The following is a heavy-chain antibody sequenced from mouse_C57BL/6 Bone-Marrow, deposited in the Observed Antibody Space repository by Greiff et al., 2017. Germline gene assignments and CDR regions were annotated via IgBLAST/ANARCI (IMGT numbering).Heavy chain of an antibody. Sequence: VHLVESGPGLVQPSQSLSITCTDSGFSLTSYGVHWVRQSPGKGLEWLGVIWSGGGTDYNAAFISRLSISKDNSKSQVFFKMNSLQADDTAIYYCARYDYGWCAYWGQGTLVTVSA. V-gene: IGHV2-2*01. CDR3: ARYDYGWCAY. D-gene: IGHD2-4*01. J-gene: IGHJ3*01. CDR1: GFSLTSYG. CDR2: IWSGGGT.